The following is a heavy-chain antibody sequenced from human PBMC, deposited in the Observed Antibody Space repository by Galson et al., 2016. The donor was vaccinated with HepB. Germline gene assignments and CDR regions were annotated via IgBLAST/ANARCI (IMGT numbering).Heavy chain of an antibody. CDR1: GFTFDDFP. Sequence: SLRLSCAASGFTFDDFPMHWVRQRPGTGLEWVSLISWDGSLIYYADSVKGRFTISRDNSKNSLYLQMNSLRPEDTALYYCGKDRRTSGWFGADYWGQGTLVTVSS. CDR2: ISWDGSLI. D-gene: IGHD6-19*01. J-gene: IGHJ4*02. V-gene: IGHV3-43*01. CDR3: GKDRRTSGWFGADY.